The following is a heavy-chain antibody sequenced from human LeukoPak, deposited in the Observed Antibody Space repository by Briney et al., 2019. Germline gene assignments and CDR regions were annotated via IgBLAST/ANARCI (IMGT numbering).Heavy chain of an antibody. CDR1: GFTFSSYA. CDR2: ISGSGGST. Sequence: GGSLRLSCAASGFTFSSYAMSWVRQAPGKGLEWVSAISGSGGSTYYADSVKGRFTISRDNSKNTLYLQMSSLRAEDTAVYYCAPERDRGQPYYYGMDVWGQGTTVTVSS. D-gene: IGHD3-10*01. CDR3: APERDRGQPYYYGMDV. J-gene: IGHJ6*02. V-gene: IGHV3-23*01.